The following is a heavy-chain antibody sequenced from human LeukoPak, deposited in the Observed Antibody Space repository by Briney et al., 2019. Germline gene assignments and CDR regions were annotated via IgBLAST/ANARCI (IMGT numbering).Heavy chain of an antibody. CDR1: GGSINSYY. D-gene: IGHD2-2*01. Sequence: SETLSLTCTVSGGSINSYYWSWIRQPAGKGLEWIGRIYTSGSTNYNPSLKSRVTMSVDTSKNQFSLKLSSVTAADTAVYYCARGSTSWHNLYDAFDIWGQGTMVTVSS. V-gene: IGHV4-4*07. CDR3: ARGSTSWHNLYDAFDI. CDR2: IYTSGST. J-gene: IGHJ3*02.